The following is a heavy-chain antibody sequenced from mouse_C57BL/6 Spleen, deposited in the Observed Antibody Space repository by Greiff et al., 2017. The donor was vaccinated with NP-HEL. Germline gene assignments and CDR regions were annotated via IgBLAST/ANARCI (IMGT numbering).Heavy chain of an antibody. V-gene: IGHV1-76*01. D-gene: IGHD3-2*02. CDR3: ARRSSGYEGYFDY. CDR1: GYTFTDYY. J-gene: IGHJ2*01. CDR2: IYPGSGNT. Sequence: QVQLQQSGAELVRPGASVKLSCKASGYTFTDYYINWVKQRPGQGLEWIARIYPGSGNTYYNEKFKGKATLTAEKSSSTAYMQLSSLTSEDSAVYFCARRSSGYEGYFDYWGQGTTLTVSS.